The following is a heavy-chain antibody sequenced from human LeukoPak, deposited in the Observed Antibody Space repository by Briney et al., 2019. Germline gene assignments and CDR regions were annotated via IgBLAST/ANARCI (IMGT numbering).Heavy chain of an antibody. CDR3: ARSNLPNYDFWSGPLGYYYMDV. Sequence: GGSLRLSCAASAFTFSIYSMNWVRQAPGKGLEWVSSISSSGSYIYYADSVKGRFIISRDNAKNSLYLQMNSLRAEDTAVYYCARSNLPNYDFWSGPLGYYYMDVWGKGTTVTVSS. CDR2: ISSSGSYI. J-gene: IGHJ6*03. V-gene: IGHV3-21*01. CDR1: AFTFSIYS. D-gene: IGHD3-3*01.